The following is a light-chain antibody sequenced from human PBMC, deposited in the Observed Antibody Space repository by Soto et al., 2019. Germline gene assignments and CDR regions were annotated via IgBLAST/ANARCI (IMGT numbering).Light chain of an antibody. Sequence: QSVLTQPPSVSGAPGQTVTISCAGSSSDIGGGFDVHWYQLLPGTAPKLLIFADSNRPSGVPDRFAGSKSGTSASLAITGLQADDEADYYCQSYDSSLSAVVFGGGTKLTVL. CDR1: SSDIGGGFD. CDR2: ADS. J-gene: IGLJ2*01. CDR3: QSYDSSLSAVV. V-gene: IGLV1-40*01.